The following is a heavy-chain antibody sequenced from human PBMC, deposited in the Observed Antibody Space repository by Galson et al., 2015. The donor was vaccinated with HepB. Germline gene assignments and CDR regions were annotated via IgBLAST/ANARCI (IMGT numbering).Heavy chain of an antibody. V-gene: IGHV3-53*01. CDR1: GFTVSSNY. CDR3: ARERYSSGWYSRGYYGVNV. J-gene: IGHJ6*02. CDR2: IYSGGST. D-gene: IGHD6-19*01. Sequence: SLRLSCAASGFTVSSNYMSWVRQAPGKGLEWVSVIYSGGSTYYADSVKGRFTISRDNSKNTLYLQMNSLRAEDTAVYYCARERYSSGWYSRGYYGVNVWGQGTTVTVSS.